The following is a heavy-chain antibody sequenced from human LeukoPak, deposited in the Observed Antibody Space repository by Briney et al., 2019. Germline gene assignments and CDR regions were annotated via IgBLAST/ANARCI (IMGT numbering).Heavy chain of an antibody. J-gene: IGHJ6*02. CDR3: ARGSVVVVPAAMEDYYYGMDV. Sequence: SETLSLTCAVYGGSFSGYYWSWIRQPPGKGLEWIGEINHSGSTNYNPSLKSRVTISVDTSKNQFSLKLSSVTAADTAVYYCARGSVVVVPAAMEDYYYGMDVWGQGTTVAVSS. CDR1: GGSFSGYY. CDR2: INHSGST. V-gene: IGHV4-34*01. D-gene: IGHD2-2*01.